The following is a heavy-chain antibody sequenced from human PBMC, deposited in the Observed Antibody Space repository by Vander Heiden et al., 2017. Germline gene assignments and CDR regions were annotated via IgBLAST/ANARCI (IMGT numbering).Heavy chain of an antibody. CDR2: INHSGST. D-gene: IGHD3-10*01. J-gene: IGHJ4*02. CDR3: ARARRAGVFDY. CDR1: GGSFSGYY. V-gene: IGHV4-34*01. Sequence: QVQLQQWGAGLLNPSETLSFTCAVYGGSFSGYYWSWIRQPPGKRLEWIGEINHSGSTNYNPSIKSRVTISVDTSKNQFSLKLSSVTAADTAVYYCARARRAGVFDYWGQGTLVTVSS.